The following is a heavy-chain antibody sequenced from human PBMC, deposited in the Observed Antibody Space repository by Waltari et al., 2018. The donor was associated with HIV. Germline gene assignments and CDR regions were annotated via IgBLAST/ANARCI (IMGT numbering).Heavy chain of an antibody. CDR3: VALRTVTGTIDK. Sequence: QLQLQETGPALVKPSETLSLTCTVSTGYITQPSYWGWVRQFPGTGLEWIGSIYSNGVSHYAPSLKSRVALSVDMSKNQFSLTLTAVTAADTSRYFCVALRTVTGTIDKWGQGTLVTVS. V-gene: IGHV4-39*01. CDR2: IYSNGVS. J-gene: IGHJ4*02. CDR1: TGYITQPSY. D-gene: IGHD6-19*01.